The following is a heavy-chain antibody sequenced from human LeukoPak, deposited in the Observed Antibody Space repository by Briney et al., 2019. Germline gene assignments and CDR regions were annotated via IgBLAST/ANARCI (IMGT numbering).Heavy chain of an antibody. D-gene: IGHD6-13*01. V-gene: IGHV3-66*01. J-gene: IGHJ4*02. CDR1: GFTVSSNY. Sequence: GGSLRLSCAASGFTVSSNYMSWVRQAPGKGLEWVSDIYSGGSTYYADSVKGRFTISRDNSKNTLYLQMNSLRAEDTAVYYCARAYSPYEYYFDYWGQGTLVTVSS. CDR2: IYSGGST. CDR3: ARAYSPYEYYFDY.